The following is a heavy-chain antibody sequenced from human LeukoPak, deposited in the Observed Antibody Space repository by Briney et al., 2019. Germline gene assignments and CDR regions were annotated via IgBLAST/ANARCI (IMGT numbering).Heavy chain of an antibody. V-gene: IGHV1-3*01. CDR1: GYTFTSYA. CDR3: ARDAPMSAAGPLFDY. J-gene: IGHJ4*02. Sequence: ASVKVSCTASGYTFTSYAMHWVRQAPGQRLEWMGWINAGNGNTKYSQKFQGRVTITRDTSASTAYMELSSLRSEDTAVYYCARDAPMSAAGPLFDYWGQGTLVTVSS. CDR2: INAGNGNT. D-gene: IGHD6-25*01.